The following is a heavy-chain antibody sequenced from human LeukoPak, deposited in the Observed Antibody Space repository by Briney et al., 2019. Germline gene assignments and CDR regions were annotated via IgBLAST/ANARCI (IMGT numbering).Heavy chain of an antibody. CDR2: INTNTGNP. CDR1: GYTFTSYA. Sequence: ASVKVSCKASGYTFTSYAMNWVRQAPGQGLEWMGWINTNTGNPTYAQGFTGRFVFSLDTSVSTAYLQISSLKAEDTAVYYCARGDYGDYREYFQHWGQGTLVTVSS. J-gene: IGHJ1*01. CDR3: ARGDYGDYREYFQH. V-gene: IGHV7-4-1*02. D-gene: IGHD4-17*01.